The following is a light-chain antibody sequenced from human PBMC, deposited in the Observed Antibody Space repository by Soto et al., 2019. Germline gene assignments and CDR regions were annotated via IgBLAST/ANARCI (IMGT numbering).Light chain of an antibody. CDR2: DAS. CDR1: QRVSSY. J-gene: IGKJ5*01. CDR3: QQRGNWIT. Sequence: EIVLTQSPATLSLSPGERATLSCRASQRVSSYLAWYQQKPGQAPRLLIYDASNRATGIPARFSASGSGTDFTLTTSSLEPEDSAVYYCQQRGNWITFGPGTRLEIK. V-gene: IGKV3-11*01.